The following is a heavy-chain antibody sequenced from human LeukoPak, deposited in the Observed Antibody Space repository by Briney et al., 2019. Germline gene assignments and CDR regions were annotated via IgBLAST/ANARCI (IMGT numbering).Heavy chain of an antibody. CDR1: GYSFTSYW. V-gene: IGHV5-51*01. Sequence: GESLKISCKGSGYSFTSYWIGWVRQMPGKGLEWMGIIYPGDSDTRYSPSFQGQVTISADKSISTAYLQWSSLKASDTATYYCARLRGSGSYYSHFDYWGQGTLVTVSS. CDR3: ARLRGSGSYYSHFDY. D-gene: IGHD1-26*01. CDR2: IYPGDSDT. J-gene: IGHJ4*02.